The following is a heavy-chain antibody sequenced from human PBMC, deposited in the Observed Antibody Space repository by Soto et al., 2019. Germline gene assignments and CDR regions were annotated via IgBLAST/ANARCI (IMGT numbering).Heavy chain of an antibody. CDR3: AKDQYQLIRRCYGLDV. CDR2: ISYDGTNK. D-gene: IGHD2-2*01. V-gene: IGHV3-30*18. J-gene: IGHJ6*02. Sequence: GSLRLSCVASGLTVSHNYMAWVRQAPEMGLEWVAVISYDGTNKYYADSVRGRFTISRDNSKNTLFLQMNSLRPEDTAVYYCAKDQYQLIRRCYGLDVWGQGTTVTVSS. CDR1: GLTVSHNY.